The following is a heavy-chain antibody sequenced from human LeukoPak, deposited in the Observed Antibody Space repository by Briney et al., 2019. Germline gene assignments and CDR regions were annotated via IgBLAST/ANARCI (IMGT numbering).Heavy chain of an antibody. Sequence: PSEALSLTCTVSGVSITSATTFYWAWVRQPPGKGLEWIGDIYNSGSTYYNPSLKSRVTMSEDTSKNQFSLKLSSVTAADTAVYYCARHVNSGCYDYWGQGTLVTVSS. CDR1: GVSITSATTFY. CDR2: IYNSGST. CDR3: ARHVNSGCYDY. D-gene: IGHD6-19*01. V-gene: IGHV4-39*01. J-gene: IGHJ4*02.